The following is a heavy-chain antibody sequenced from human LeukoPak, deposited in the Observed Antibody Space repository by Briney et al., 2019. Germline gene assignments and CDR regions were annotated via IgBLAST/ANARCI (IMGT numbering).Heavy chain of an antibody. CDR2: ISYDGSNK. Sequence: GRSLRLSCAASGFTFSSYAMHWVRQAPGKGLEWVAVISYDGSNKYYADSVKGRFTISRDNSKYTLYLQMNSLRAEDTAVYYCARDSIAVAGSPSDYWGQGTLVTVSS. D-gene: IGHD6-19*01. CDR1: GFTFSSYA. J-gene: IGHJ4*02. CDR3: ARDSIAVAGSPSDY. V-gene: IGHV3-30*01.